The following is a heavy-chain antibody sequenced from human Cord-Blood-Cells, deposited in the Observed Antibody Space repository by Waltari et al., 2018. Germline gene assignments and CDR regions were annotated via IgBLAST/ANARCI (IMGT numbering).Heavy chain of an antibody. CDR2: MSGSGGST. CDR3: AKEVADDYDY. CDR1: GFTFSSYA. V-gene: IGHV3-23*04. Sequence: EVQLVESGGGLVQPGGSLRLSCAASGFTFSSYAMSWVREAPGKGLGWVSAMSGSGGSTHNAGSVKGRFTISRDNSKNTLYLQRNSLRAEDTAVYYCAKEVADDYDYWGQGTLVTVSS. J-gene: IGHJ4*02.